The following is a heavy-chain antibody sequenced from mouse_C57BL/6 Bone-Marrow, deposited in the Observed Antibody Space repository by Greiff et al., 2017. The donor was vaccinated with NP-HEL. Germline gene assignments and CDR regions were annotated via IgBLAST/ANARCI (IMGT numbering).Heavy chain of an antibody. D-gene: IGHD1-1*01. J-gene: IGHJ4*01. CDR1: GFTFSSYA. CDR3: TRAGIYYFYAMDY. CDR2: ISSGGDYI. V-gene: IGHV5-9-1*02. Sequence: EVMLVESGEGLVKPGGSLKLSCAASGFTFSSYAMSWVRQTPEKRLEWVAYISSGGDYIYYADTVKGRFTISRDHARNTLYLQMSSLKSEDTAMYYCTRAGIYYFYAMDYWGQGTSVTVSS.